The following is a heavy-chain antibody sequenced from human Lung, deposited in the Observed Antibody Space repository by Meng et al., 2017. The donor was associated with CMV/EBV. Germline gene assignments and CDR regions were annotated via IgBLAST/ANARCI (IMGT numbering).Heavy chain of an antibody. Sequence: GGSXKLXCAASGFTFSSFAIHWVRQAPGKGLDWVAVVSYDGTKTYYSDSVKGRFTLSRDNSKNTMYMEMSSLGYEDTAMYYCARARFDGGMDVWGQGTTVTGAS. D-gene: IGHD5-24*01. CDR1: GFTFSSFA. V-gene: IGHV3-30*04. CDR2: VSYDGTKT. J-gene: IGHJ6*02. CDR3: ARARFDGGMDV.